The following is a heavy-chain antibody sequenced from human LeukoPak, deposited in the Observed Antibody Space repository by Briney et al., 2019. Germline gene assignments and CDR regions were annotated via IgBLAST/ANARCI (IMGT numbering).Heavy chain of an antibody. Sequence: SETLSLTCTVSGGSISGYYWSWTRQSAGKGLEWIARIYGSGTADYNSLLNGRVTMSLDTSKNQFSLELTSVTAADTAVYYCARDYYSDSSASYWYFDLWGRGTLVTVSS. V-gene: IGHV4-4*07. CDR3: ARDYYSDSSASYWYFDL. D-gene: IGHD3-22*01. CDR1: GGSISGYY. J-gene: IGHJ2*01. CDR2: IYGSGTA.